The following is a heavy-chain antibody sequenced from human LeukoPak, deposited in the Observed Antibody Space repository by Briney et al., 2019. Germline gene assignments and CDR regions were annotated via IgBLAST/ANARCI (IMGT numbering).Heavy chain of an antibody. CDR3: ARGATDIVVVAAATDAFDI. CDR2: IIPIFGTA. V-gene: IGHV1-69*06. Sequence: SVKVSCKASGGTFSSYAISWVRQAPGQGLEWMGGIIPIFGTANYAQKFQGRVTITADKSTSTAYMELSSLRSEDTAVYYCARGATDIVVVAAATDAFDIWGQGTMVTVSS. CDR1: GGTFSSYA. D-gene: IGHD2-15*01. J-gene: IGHJ3*02.